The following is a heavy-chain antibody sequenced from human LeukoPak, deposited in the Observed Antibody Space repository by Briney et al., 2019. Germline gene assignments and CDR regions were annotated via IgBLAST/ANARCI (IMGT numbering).Heavy chain of an antibody. D-gene: IGHD6-19*01. Sequence: GASVKVSCKVSGYTLTESSVHWVRQPPGKGLEWMGGFDPEDGEAIYAPKIQGGVTMTEDTSTDTAYLELRSLRSDDTAVYYCVTDIRRGWRNYWGQGTLITVFS. J-gene: IGHJ4*02. V-gene: IGHV1-24*01. CDR3: VTDIRRGWRNY. CDR2: FDPEDGEA. CDR1: GYTLTESS.